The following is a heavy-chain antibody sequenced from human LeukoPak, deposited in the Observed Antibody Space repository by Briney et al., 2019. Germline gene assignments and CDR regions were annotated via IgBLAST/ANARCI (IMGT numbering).Heavy chain of an antibody. J-gene: IGHJ3*01. CDR3: ATDSGHGFSF. CDR1: GFTFNTAW. D-gene: IGHD3/OR15-3a*01. V-gene: IGHV3-74*01. CDR2: IYSDGSDT. Sequence: GGSLRLSCAASGFTFNTAWMHWVRQAPGKGLVWVSRIYSDGSDTTYADSVKGRFTISRDNARNTLYLQMSSLRAEDTAVYYCATDSGHGFSFWGQGTMVTVSS.